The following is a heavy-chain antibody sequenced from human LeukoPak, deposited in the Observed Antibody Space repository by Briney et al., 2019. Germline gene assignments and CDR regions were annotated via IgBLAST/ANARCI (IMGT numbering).Heavy chain of an antibody. Sequence: TLSLTCTVSGGSVNSGSYYWNWIRQPPGTGLEWIGYIYYSGSTNYNPSLKSRVTISVDTSKNQFSLKLSSVTAADTAVYYCARAAYSGSYHSDYWGQGTLVTVSS. CDR3: ARAAYSGSYHSDY. CDR1: GGSVNSGSYY. V-gene: IGHV4-61*01. J-gene: IGHJ4*02. CDR2: IYYSGST. D-gene: IGHD1-26*01.